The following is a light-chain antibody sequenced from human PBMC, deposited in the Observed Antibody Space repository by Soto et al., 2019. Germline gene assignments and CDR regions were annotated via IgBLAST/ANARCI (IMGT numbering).Light chain of an antibody. CDR3: QQCGRSPLMYT. CDR2: GAS. J-gene: IGKJ2*01. CDR1: QSITSNF. Sequence: EIVLTQSPGTLSLSPGERATLSCRASQSITSNFLAWYQQKPGQAPRLLIYGASTRAAGVPDRFSGSGSGTDFTLTITRLEPEDFAVYYCQQCGRSPLMYTFGQGTKLGV. V-gene: IGKV3-20*01.